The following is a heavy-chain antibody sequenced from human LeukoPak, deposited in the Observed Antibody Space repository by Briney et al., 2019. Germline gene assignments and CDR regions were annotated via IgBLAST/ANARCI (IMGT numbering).Heavy chain of an antibody. CDR2: ISGSGDST. CDR1: GFTFSAYA. D-gene: IGHD3-22*01. V-gene: IGHV3-23*01. CDR3: ETDPGTMIVVP. J-gene: IGHJ4*02. Sequence: PTGGSLRLSCAASGFTFSAYAMTWFRQAPGKGLEWVSVISGSGDSTYYADSVKGRFTVSRDNSKNTLYLQMNSLRAEDTAVYYCETDPGTMIVVPWGQGTLVTVSS.